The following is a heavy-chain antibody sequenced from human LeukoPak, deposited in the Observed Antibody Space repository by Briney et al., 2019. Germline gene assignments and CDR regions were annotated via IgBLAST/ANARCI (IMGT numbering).Heavy chain of an antibody. V-gene: IGHV3-23*01. CDR2: IGGSGDKT. D-gene: IGHD6-19*01. CDR1: GFTFNRNA. Sequence: GAPRLSCAAPGFTFNRNAICLVRQAPGEGLGLVSTIGGSGDKTFYADSVKGRFTISRDNSKNMLHLQMSSLTGEDTALYYCVRRGDASSGWGGHDYWGQGALVTVSS. CDR3: VRRGDASSGWGGHDY. J-gene: IGHJ4*02.